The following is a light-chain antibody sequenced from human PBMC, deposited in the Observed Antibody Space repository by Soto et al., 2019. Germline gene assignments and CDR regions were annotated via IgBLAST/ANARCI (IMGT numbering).Light chain of an antibody. Sequence: QSALTQPASVSGSPGQSITISCTGTSSDVGGYNYVSWYQQHPGKAPKLLIYDVTNRPSVVSNRFSGSKSGNTASLTISELQAEDEADYYCNSYTSSSNLVFGGGTKLTVL. CDR3: NSYTSSSNLV. CDR1: SSDVGGYNY. J-gene: IGLJ3*02. CDR2: DVT. V-gene: IGLV2-14*01.